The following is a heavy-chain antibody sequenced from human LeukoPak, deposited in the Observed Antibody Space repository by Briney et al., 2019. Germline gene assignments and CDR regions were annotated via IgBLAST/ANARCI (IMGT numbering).Heavy chain of an antibody. J-gene: IGHJ4*02. CDR3: AKDSDRSGSIAPSYFDY. CDR2: ISGSGGSK. D-gene: IGHD3-22*01. CDR1: AFTFSSYG. Sequence: PGGSLRLSCAASAFTFSSYGMSWVRQAPGKGLEWVSVISGSGGSKYYADSVKGRFTISRDNSKNTVCLQVNLRRAEDTAGYYCAKDSDRSGSIAPSYFDYWGQGTLVTVSS. V-gene: IGHV3-23*01.